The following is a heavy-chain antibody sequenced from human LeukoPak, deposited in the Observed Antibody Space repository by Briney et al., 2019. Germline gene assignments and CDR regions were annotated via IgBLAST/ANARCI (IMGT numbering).Heavy chain of an antibody. CDR3: AREQHCGSTSCPQDV. CDR1: GYTSTDYF. Sequence: ASVKVSCKASGYTSTDYFIHWVRQAPGHGLEWMGWIEPDTGDTSYAQKFQGRLTTARDTSIRTAYMELTRLRSDDTAIYFCAREQHCGSTSCPQDVWGQGTLVTVSS. J-gene: IGHJ4*02. CDR2: IEPDTGDT. V-gene: IGHV1-2*02. D-gene: IGHD2-2*01.